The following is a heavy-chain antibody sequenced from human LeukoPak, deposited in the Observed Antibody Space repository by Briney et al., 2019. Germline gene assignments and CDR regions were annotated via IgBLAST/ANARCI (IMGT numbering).Heavy chain of an antibody. D-gene: IGHD1-26*01. V-gene: IGHV4-61*02. CDR1: GGSISSGSYY. CDR2: IYTTGST. CDR3: ARAEEGSYYFDY. Sequence: SETLSLTCTVSGGSISSGSYYWSWIRQPAGTGLEWIGRIYTTGSTNYNPSLKSRLTISVDTSKNQFSLKLRSVTAADTAVYYCARAEEGSYYFDYWGRGTLVTVSS. J-gene: IGHJ4*02.